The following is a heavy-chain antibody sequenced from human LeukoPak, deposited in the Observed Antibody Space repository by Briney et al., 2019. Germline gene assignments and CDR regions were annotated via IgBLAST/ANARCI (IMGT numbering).Heavy chain of an antibody. D-gene: IGHD6-19*01. CDR3: ARASYSSGWFDY. Sequence: ASVKVSCKASGYTFTSYYMHWVRQAPGQGLEWMGIINPSGGSTSYAQKFQGRVTMTRDTSTSTVYMELSSVTAADTAVYYCARASYSSGWFDYWGQGTLVTVSS. CDR2: INPSGGST. J-gene: IGHJ4*02. CDR1: GYTFTSYY. V-gene: IGHV1-46*01.